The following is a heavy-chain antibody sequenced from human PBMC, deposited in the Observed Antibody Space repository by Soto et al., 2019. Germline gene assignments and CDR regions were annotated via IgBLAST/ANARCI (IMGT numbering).Heavy chain of an antibody. Sequence: VHLVQSGAEVKKPGSSVKVSCKASGGIFSTYAISWLRQAPGQGLEWIGGIIPICGTPNYAQRFQGRVTINADESTSTAYMELIRLRSEDTAVYNCARDRDDYGSGNYYNRIDFWGQGTLVSVSS. CDR1: GGIFSTYA. V-gene: IGHV1-69*01. D-gene: IGHD3-10*01. CDR2: IIPICGTP. J-gene: IGHJ4*02. CDR3: ARDRDDYGSGNYYNRIDF.